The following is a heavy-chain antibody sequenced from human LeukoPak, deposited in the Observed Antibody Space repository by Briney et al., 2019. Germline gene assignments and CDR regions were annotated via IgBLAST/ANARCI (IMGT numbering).Heavy chain of an antibody. CDR1: GYTFTSYG. CDR3: ATGYTSSIVGATFGY. CDR2: ISAYNGNT. Sequence: ASVKVSCKASGYTFTSYGISWVRQAPGQGLEWMGWISAYNGNTIYAQKFQGRVTMTEDTSTDTAYMELSSLRSEDTAVYYCATGYTSSIVGATFGYWGQGTLVTVSS. J-gene: IGHJ4*02. D-gene: IGHD1-26*01. V-gene: IGHV1-18*01.